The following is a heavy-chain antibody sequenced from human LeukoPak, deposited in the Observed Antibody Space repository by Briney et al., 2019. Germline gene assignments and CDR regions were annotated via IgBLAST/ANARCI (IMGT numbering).Heavy chain of an antibody. CDR1: GGTFSSYA. Sequence: SVKVPCKASGGTFSSYAISWVRQAPGQGLEWMGRIIPIFGTANYAQKFQGRVTITTDESTSTAYMELSSLRSEDTAVYYCAREGPLHDFWSGYYSDYWGQGTLVTVSS. V-gene: IGHV1-69*05. J-gene: IGHJ4*02. D-gene: IGHD3-3*01. CDR2: IIPIFGTA. CDR3: AREGPLHDFWSGYYSDY.